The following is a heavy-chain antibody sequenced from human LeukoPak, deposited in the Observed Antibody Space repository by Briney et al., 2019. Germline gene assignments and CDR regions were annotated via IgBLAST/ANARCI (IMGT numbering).Heavy chain of an antibody. CDR1: GGSISSGGYY. CDR3: ARGPSSVNVDY. Sequence: SETLSLTCTVSGGSISSGGYYWSWIRQHPGKGLEWIGYIYYSGSTNYNPSLKSRVTISVDTSKNQFSLKLSSVTAADTAVYYCARGPSSVNVDYWGQGTLVTVSS. J-gene: IGHJ4*02. V-gene: IGHV4-61*08. CDR2: IYYSGST. D-gene: IGHD3-22*01.